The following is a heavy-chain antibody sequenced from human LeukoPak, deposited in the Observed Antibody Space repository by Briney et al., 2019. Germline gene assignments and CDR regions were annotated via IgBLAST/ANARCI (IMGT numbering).Heavy chain of an antibody. CDR3: ARGPHIAAVGSYYMDV. CDR2: MNPNNGTT. CDR1: GYIFTSYD. J-gene: IGHJ6*03. Sequence: ASVKVSCKASGYIFTSYDVNWVRQAPGQGLEWVGWMNPNNGTTGYAQKFQGRVTITRNTSISTAYMELSSLRSEDTAVYYCARGPHIAAVGSYYMDVWGKGTTVTVSS. D-gene: IGHD6-13*01. V-gene: IGHV1-8*01.